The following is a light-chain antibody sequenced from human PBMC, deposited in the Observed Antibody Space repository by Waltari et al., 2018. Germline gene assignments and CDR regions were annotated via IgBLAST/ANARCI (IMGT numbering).Light chain of an antibody. CDR3: CSHAGSDTFWV. CDR1: SSDVGGYDF. V-gene: IGLV2-11*01. J-gene: IGLJ3*02. Sequence: QSALTQPRPVSGPPGQSVTISCTGPSSDVGGYDFLSWYQQHPGKAPKLIMYYVSQRPSGVPDRFSGSKSGNTASLTITGLQAEDEAEYYCCSHAGSDTFWVFGGGTKVTVL. CDR2: YVS.